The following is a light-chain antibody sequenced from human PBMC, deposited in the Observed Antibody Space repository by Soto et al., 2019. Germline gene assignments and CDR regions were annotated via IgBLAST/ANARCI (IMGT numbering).Light chain of an antibody. CDR3: QQFWTSPPNT. J-gene: IGKJ2*01. CDR2: ATS. Sequence: VVTQSPDTLSFDTGERATLSGRASERGSNRYLAWYQQKFGEAPRLLLSATSKRAAGIPARCSGSGYGTALTLTISRVYHEDFVVYYCQQFWTSPPNTFGHGTKLEI. V-gene: IGKV3-20*01. CDR1: ERGSNRY.